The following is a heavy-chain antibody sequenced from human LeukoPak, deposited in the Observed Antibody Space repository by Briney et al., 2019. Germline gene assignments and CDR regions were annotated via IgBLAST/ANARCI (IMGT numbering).Heavy chain of an antibody. CDR1: GFTFSSYE. CDR2: ISSSGSTK. J-gene: IGHJ2*01. D-gene: IGHD3-10*01. CDR3: AREELGRYFDL. Sequence: GGSLRLSCAASGFTFSSYEMNWVRQAPGKGLEWVSCISSSGSTKYYADSVKGRFTISRDNAKNSLYLQMNSLRAEDTAVYYCAREELGRYFDLWGRGALLTVSS. V-gene: IGHV3-48*03.